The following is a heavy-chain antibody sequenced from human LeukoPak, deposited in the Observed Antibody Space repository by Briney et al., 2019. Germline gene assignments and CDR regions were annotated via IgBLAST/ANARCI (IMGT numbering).Heavy chain of an antibody. CDR2: INPNSGGT. CDR1: GYTFTGYY. CDR3: ARGPTVAGLLFDY. D-gene: IGHD6-19*01. Sequence: ASVKVSCKASGYTFTGYYMHWVRQAPGQGLEWMGWINPNSGGTNYAQKFQGRVTMTRDTSISTAYMELSRLRSDDTAVYYCARGPTVAGLLFDYWGQGTLVTVSS. V-gene: IGHV1-2*02. J-gene: IGHJ4*02.